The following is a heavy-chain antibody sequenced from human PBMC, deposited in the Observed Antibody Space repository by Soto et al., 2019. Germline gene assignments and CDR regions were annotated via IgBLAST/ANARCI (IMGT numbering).Heavy chain of an antibody. CDR1: GGTFSSYA. CDR3: ARGRPNYYGRDV. V-gene: IGHV1-69*13. J-gene: IGHJ6*02. Sequence: GASVKVSCKASGGTFSSYAISWVRQAPGQGLEWMGGIIPIFGTANYAQKLQCRVTITADESTSTPYMELSSLRSEDTAVYYCARGRPNYYGRDVWGQGTTVTVSS. CDR2: IIPIFGTA. D-gene: IGHD6-25*01.